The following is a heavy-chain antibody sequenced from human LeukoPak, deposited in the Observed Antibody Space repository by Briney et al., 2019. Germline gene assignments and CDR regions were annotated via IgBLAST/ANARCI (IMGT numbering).Heavy chain of an antibody. CDR2: IYYSGST. J-gene: IGHJ5*02. D-gene: IGHD5-18*01. CDR1: GGSFSGYY. CDR3: ARASLSYGYVT. V-gene: IGHV4-59*01. Sequence: SETLSLTCAVYGGSFSGYYWSWIRQPPGKGLEWIGYIYYSGSTNYNPSLKSRVTISVDTSKNQSSLKLSSVTAADTAVYYCARASLSYGYVTWGQGTLVTVSS.